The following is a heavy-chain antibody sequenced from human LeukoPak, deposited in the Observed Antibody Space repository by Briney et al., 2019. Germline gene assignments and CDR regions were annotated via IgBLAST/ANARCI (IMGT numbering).Heavy chain of an antibody. J-gene: IGHJ6*03. Sequence: GSLRLSCAASGFTFSSQAMSWVRQSPERGLEWIGEVNHEGDSIYSPSLKSRLTVSVDMSKNQFSLNLRSVTAADTAVYFCARGSNYVSDYYFDVWGKGTTVIVSS. D-gene: IGHD4-11*01. CDR2: VNHEGDS. CDR3: ARGSNYVSDYYFDV. CDR1: GFTFSSQA. V-gene: IGHV4-34*01.